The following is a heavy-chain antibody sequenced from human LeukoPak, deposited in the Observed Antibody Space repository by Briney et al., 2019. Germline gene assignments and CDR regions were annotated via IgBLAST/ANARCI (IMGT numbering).Heavy chain of an antibody. CDR2: IIPIFGTA. J-gene: IGHJ4*02. D-gene: IGHD2-8*01. CDR1: GGTFSSYA. V-gene: IGHV1-69*05. Sequence: ASVEVSCKASGGTFSSYAISWVRQAPGQGLEWMGGIIPIFGTANYAQKFQGRVTITTDESTSTAYMELSSLRSEDTAVYYCARELGEGYCTNGVCGFDYWGQGTLVTVSS. CDR3: ARELGEGYCTNGVCGFDY.